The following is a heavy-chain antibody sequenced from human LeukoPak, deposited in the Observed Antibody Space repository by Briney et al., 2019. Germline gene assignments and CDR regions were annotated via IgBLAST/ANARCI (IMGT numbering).Heavy chain of an antibody. V-gene: IGHV4-39*01. D-gene: IGHD3-3*01. CDR1: GGSISSSSYY. CDR3: ARRPGNPITIFGVATTYYYYGMDV. CDR2: IYYSGST. J-gene: IGHJ6*02. Sequence: PSETLSLTCTVSGGSISSSSYYWGWIRQPQGKGLEWIGSIYYSGSTYYNPSLKSRVTISVDTSKNQFSLKLSSVTAADTAVYYSARRPGNPITIFGVATTYYYYGMDVWGQGTTVTVSS.